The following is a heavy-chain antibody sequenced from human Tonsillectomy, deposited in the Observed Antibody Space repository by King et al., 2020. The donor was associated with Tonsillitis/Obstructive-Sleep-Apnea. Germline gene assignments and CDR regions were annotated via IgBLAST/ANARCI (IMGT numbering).Heavy chain of an antibody. V-gene: IGHV3-20*04. CDR3: ARVFRDDYYYYYMDV. Sequence: VQLVESGGGVVRPGGSLRLSCAASGFTFDDYGMSWVRQAPGKGLEWVSGINWNGGSTGYADSVKGRFTISKENAKNSLYLQMNSLRAEDTALYYCARVFRDDYYYYYMDVWGKGTTVTVSS. CDR1: GFTFDDYG. CDR2: INWNGGST. D-gene: IGHD5-24*01. J-gene: IGHJ6*03.